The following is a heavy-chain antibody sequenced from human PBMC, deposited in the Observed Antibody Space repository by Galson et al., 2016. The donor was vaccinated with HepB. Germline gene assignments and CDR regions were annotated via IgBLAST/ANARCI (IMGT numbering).Heavy chain of an antibody. CDR3: ARLRDSSGWYAPTLMDV. CDR1: GFTVSSNY. D-gene: IGHD6-19*01. CDR2: IYSGGGT. V-gene: IGHV3-53*01. Sequence: SLRLSCAASGFTVSSNYMSWVRQTPGKGLEWVSVIYSGGGTYSADSVKGGFTISRDNSKNTLKLQMNSLRAEDTAVYYCARLRDSSGWYAPTLMDVWGQGTTVTVSS. J-gene: IGHJ6*02.